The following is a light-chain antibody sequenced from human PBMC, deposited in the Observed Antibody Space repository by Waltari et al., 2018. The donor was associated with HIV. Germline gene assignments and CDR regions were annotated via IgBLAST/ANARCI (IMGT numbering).Light chain of an antibody. J-gene: IGLJ2*01. CDR1: SSDFGFYNY. V-gene: IGLV2-14*01. Sequence: QSALTQPASVSGSPGQSITISCTGTSSDFGFYNYVSWDQKVPGKVPQVIIYEVSSRPSGSSNRCSGSKSGTTASLTISGLQAEDEGDYYCTAYTGNDTLLFGGGTKVTVL. CDR2: EVS. CDR3: TAYTGNDTLL.